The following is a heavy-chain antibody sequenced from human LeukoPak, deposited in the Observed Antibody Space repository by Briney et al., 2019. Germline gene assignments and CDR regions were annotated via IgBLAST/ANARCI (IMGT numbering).Heavy chain of an antibody. D-gene: IGHD3-10*01. CDR1: GGSFSGYY. J-gene: IGHJ4*02. CDR2: IYHSGST. Sequence: PSETLSLTCAVYGGSFSGYYWSWIRQPPGKGLEWIGEIYHSGSTNYNPSLKSRVTISVDKSKNQFSLKLSSVTAADTAVYYCARGATMVRGAFDYWGQGTLVTVSS. V-gene: IGHV4-34*01. CDR3: ARGATMVRGAFDY.